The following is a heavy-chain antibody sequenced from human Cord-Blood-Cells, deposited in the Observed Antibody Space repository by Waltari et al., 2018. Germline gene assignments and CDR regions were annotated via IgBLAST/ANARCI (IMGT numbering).Heavy chain of an antibody. D-gene: IGHD2-21*01. CDR2: IKQDGSEK. Sequence: EVQLVESGGGLVQPGGSLRLSCAASGLHFSSYWMSWVRQAPGKGLEWVANIKQDGSEKYYVDSVKGRFTISRDNAKNSLYLQMNSLRAEDTAVYYCARDIPGMPYWGQGTLVTVSS. CDR3: ARDIPGMPY. CDR1: GLHFSSYW. J-gene: IGHJ4*02. V-gene: IGHV3-7*01.